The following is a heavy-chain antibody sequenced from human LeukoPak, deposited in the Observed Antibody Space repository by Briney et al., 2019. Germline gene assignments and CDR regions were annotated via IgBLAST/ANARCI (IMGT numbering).Heavy chain of an antibody. Sequence: SETLSLTCAVSGYSISSGYYWGWIRQPPGKGLEWIGSIYHSGSTYYNPSLKSRDTISVDTSKNQFSLKLSSVTAADTAVYYCARLQRGYSYGFSDYWGQGTMVTVSS. V-gene: IGHV4-38-2*01. CDR3: ARLQRGYSYGFSDY. D-gene: IGHD5-18*01. CDR1: GYSISSGYY. J-gene: IGHJ4*02. CDR2: IYHSGST.